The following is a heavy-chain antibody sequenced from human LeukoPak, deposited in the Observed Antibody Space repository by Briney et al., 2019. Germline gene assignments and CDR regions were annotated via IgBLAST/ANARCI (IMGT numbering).Heavy chain of an antibody. CDR2: IYSGGST. CDR1: GFTVSRNY. CDR3: AKLYCSSTSCYEFGYFDY. D-gene: IGHD2-2*01. Sequence: GGSLRLSCAASGFTVSRNYMSWVRQAPGKGLEWVSVIYSGGSTYYADSVKGRFTISRDNAKNSLYLQMNSLRAEDTAVYYCAKLYCSSTSCYEFGYFDYWGQGTLVTVSS. J-gene: IGHJ4*02. V-gene: IGHV3-66*04.